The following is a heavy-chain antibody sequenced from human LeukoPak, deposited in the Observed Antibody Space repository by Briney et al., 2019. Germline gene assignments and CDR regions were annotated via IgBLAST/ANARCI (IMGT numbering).Heavy chain of an antibody. CDR1: GGSISSSSYY. Sequence: SETLSLTCTVSGGSISSSSYYWGWRRQPPGKGLEWIGSIYYSGSTYYNPSLKSRITISVDTSKNQFSLKLSSVNAADTSVYYCARHRRIRAPFDYWGQGTLVTVSS. V-gene: IGHV4-39*01. CDR3: ARHRRIRAPFDY. CDR2: IYYSGST. D-gene: IGHD2-15*01. J-gene: IGHJ4*02.